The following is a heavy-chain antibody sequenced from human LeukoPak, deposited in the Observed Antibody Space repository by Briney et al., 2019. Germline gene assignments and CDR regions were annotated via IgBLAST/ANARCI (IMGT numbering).Heavy chain of an antibody. CDR3: GKTTVGYSSGQKPAWPVDY. CDR1: GFTFGSHA. V-gene: IGHV3-23*01. D-gene: IGHD5-18*01. Sequence: GGSLRLSCEASGFTFGSHAMYWVRQAPGKGLEWVAGIFGSGGSPHYADSVKGRFTISRDNSRNTVYLQINSLRADDTAVNYCGKTTVGYSSGQKPAWPVDYWGQGTLVTVSS. CDR2: IFGSGGSP. J-gene: IGHJ4*02.